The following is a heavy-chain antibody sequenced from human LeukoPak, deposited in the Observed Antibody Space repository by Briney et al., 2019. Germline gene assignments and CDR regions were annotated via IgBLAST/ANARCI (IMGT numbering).Heavy chain of an antibody. CDR3: ATSDTVSTYNWFDP. CDR1: GGSISSNTYF. Sequence: WETLSLTCNVSGGSISSNTYFWGWIRRPPGKGLEWIGSIRYSGSTYYNPSLKSRVTISVDTSNNQFSLHLTSLTAADTAVYYCATSDTVSTYNWFDPWGLGILVTVS. D-gene: IGHD5/OR15-5a*01. J-gene: IGHJ5*02. CDR2: IRYSGST. V-gene: IGHV4-39*01.